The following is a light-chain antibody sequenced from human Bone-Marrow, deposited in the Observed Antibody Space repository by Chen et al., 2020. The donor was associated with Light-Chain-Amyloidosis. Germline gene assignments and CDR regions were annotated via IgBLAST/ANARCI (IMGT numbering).Light chain of an antibody. J-gene: IGLJ1*01. Sequence: QSALTQPASVSGSPGQSLTISATGTSSDVGSYNFVSWYQQHPGKAPKLMIYEVNKRPSGVSNRFSASKSGNTASLTISGLQSEDEADYYCCSFAVETLFYVFGTGTKVTVL. CDR1: SSDVGSYNF. V-gene: IGLV2-23*02. CDR3: CSFAVETLFYV. CDR2: EVN.